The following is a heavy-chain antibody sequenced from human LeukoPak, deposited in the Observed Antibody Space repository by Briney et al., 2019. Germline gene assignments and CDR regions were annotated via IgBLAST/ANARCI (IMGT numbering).Heavy chain of an antibody. CDR3: GGDGDYDCGGYYLFDD. V-gene: IGHV1-2*02. CDR2: INPNSGGT. CDR1: GYTFTGYY. Sequence: ASVKLSCKASGYTFTGYYMHWVRQAPGQGLEWMGWINPNSGGTNYAQKFQGRVTMTRDTSISTAYMELSRLRSDDAAVFYCGGDGDYDCGGYYLFDDWGQGTLVTVSS. D-gene: IGHD3-22*01. J-gene: IGHJ4*02.